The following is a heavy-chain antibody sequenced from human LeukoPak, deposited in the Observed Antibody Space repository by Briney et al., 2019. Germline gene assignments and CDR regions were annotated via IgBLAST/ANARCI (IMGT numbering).Heavy chain of an antibody. CDR2: ISAYNGNT. D-gene: IGHD6-6*01. CDR1: GGTFSSYA. J-gene: IGHJ3*02. CDR3: ASGIAARPPDYDAFDI. V-gene: IGHV1-18*01. Sequence: ASVKVSCKASGGTFSSYAISWVRQAPGQGLEWMGWISAYNGNTNYAQKLQGRVTMTTDTSTSTAYMELRSLRSDDTAVYYCASGIAARPPDYDAFDIWGQGTMVTVSS.